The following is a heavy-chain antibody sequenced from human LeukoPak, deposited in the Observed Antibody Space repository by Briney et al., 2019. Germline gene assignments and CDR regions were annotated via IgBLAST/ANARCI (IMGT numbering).Heavy chain of an antibody. V-gene: IGHV3-30-3*01. D-gene: IGHD3-22*01. CDR1: GFTFSGYP. Sequence: PGKSLRLSCAASGFTFSGYPIHWVRQAPGKGLEWVAVISYDGSNKYYADSVKGRFTISRDNSKNTLYLQMNSLRAEDTAVYYCARGSGYFLDFDYWGQGTLVTVSS. CDR2: ISYDGSNK. CDR3: ARGSGYFLDFDY. J-gene: IGHJ4*02.